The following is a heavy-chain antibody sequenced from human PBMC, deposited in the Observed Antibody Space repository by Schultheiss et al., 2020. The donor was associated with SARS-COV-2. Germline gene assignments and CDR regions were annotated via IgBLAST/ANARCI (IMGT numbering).Heavy chain of an antibody. Sequence: GGSLRLSCAASGFTFSSYWMHWVRQAPGKGLEWVSAISGSGGITYYADSVKGRFTISRDNSKNTLYLQMNSLRAEDTAVYYCAKDPAATIFGVVNPFYYYYYMDVWGKGTTVTVSS. CDR3: AKDPAATIFGVVNPFYYYYYMDV. D-gene: IGHD3-3*01. CDR2: ISGSGGIT. CDR1: GFTFSSYW. V-gene: IGHV3-23*01. J-gene: IGHJ6*03.